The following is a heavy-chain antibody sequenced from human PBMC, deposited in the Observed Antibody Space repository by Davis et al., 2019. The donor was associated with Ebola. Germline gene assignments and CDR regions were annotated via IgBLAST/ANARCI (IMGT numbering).Heavy chain of an antibody. J-gene: IGHJ4*02. Sequence: GESLKISCAASGFTVSSNYMSWVRQAPGKGLEWVSVIYSGGSTYYADSVKGRFTISRDNSKNTLYLQMNSLRAEDTAVYYCARDRGDGYTGHFDYWGQGTLVTVSS. CDR3: ARDRGDGYTGHFDY. V-gene: IGHV3-53*05. D-gene: IGHD5-24*01. CDR2: IYSGGST. CDR1: GFTVSSNY.